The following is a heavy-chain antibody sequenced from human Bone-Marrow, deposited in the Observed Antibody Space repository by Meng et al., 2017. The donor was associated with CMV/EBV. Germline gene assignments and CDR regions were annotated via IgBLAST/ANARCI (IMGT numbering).Heavy chain of an antibody. Sequence: GQVQESGTGRGQPSETLSPASTVSGGSISSYCWSWIRQPAGKGLEWIVRIYTSGSTNYNPSLKRRVTMSVDTSKNQFSLKLSSVTAADTAVYYCARRGLLRYSSWYFDLWGRGTLVTVSS. V-gene: IGHV4-4*07. CDR1: GGSISSYC. D-gene: IGHD3-9*01. J-gene: IGHJ2*01. CDR2: IYTSGST. CDR3: ARRGLLRYSSWYFDL.